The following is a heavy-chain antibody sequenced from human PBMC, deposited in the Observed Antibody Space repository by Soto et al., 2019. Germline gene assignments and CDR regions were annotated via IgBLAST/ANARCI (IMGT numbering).Heavy chain of an antibody. CDR3: ARAQNSSGNYYPFDY. V-gene: IGHV3-33*01. CDR2: IWSDGNNK. Sequence: GGSLRLSCAAPGFTFSSYGMHWVRQAPGKGLEWVALIWSDGNNKYYADSVKGRFTVSRDNSKNTLYLQMNSLRAEDTAVYYCARAQNSSGNYYPFDYWGQGTLVTVSS. J-gene: IGHJ4*02. D-gene: IGHD1-26*01. CDR1: GFTFSSYG.